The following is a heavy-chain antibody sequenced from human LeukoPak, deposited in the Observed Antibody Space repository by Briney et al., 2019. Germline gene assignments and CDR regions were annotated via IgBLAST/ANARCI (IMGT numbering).Heavy chain of an antibody. CDR3: ARDWDYYGSGKDV. D-gene: IGHD3-10*01. J-gene: IGHJ6*04. Sequence: PSETLSLTCTVSGGSISSYYWSWIRQPAGKGLEWIGRIYTSGSTNYNPSLKSRVTMSVDTSKNEFSLKMSSVTAADTAVYYCARDWDYYGSGKDVWGKGTTVTVSS. V-gene: IGHV4-4*07. CDR1: GGSISSYY. CDR2: IYTSGST.